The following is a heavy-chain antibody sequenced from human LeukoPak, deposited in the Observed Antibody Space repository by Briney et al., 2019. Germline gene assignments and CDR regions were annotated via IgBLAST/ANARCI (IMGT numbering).Heavy chain of an antibody. CDR2: INGDGRNI. CDR3: TRDLMDYDVSTGLHHYYMDV. Sequence: GDSLRLSCAVSGFTFSSYWMHWVRQDPRKGLVWVSRINGDGRNINYADSVRGRFTISRDNAKNTLYLQMNTLRVEDTAVYYCTRDLMDYDVSTGLHHYYMDVWGQGTTVTVSS. J-gene: IGHJ6*02. D-gene: IGHD3-9*01. CDR1: GFTFSSYW. V-gene: IGHV3-74*01.